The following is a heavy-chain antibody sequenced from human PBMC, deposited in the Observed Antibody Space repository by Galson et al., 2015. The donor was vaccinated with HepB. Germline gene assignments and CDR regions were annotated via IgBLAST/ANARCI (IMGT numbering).Heavy chain of an antibody. CDR2: IYPGDSET. Sequence: QSGAEVKKPGESLKISCKASGYSFRNYWIGWVRRMPGTGLERMGIIYPGDSETRYSPSFQGQVTLSADKSTNTAYLQWSSLKASDTAMYYCARLGHEGYHYYGMDVWGQGTTVTVSS. D-gene: IGHD2-2*01. CDR1: GYSFRNYW. J-gene: IGHJ6*02. CDR3: ARLGHEGYHYYGMDV. V-gene: IGHV5-51*01.